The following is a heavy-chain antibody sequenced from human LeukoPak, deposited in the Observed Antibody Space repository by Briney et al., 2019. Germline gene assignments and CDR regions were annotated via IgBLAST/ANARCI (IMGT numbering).Heavy chain of an antibody. CDR1: GFTFSSYA. CDR2: ISSSSSYI. V-gene: IGHV3-21*01. CDR3: ARGGVYRYSSGWYEQFDY. J-gene: IGHJ4*02. D-gene: IGHD6-19*01. Sequence: PGGSLRLSCSASGFTFSSYAMSWVRQAPGKGLEWVSSISSSSSYIYYADSVKGRFTISRDNAKNSLYLQMNSLRAEDTAVYYCARGGVYRYSSGWYEQFDYWGQGTLVTVSS.